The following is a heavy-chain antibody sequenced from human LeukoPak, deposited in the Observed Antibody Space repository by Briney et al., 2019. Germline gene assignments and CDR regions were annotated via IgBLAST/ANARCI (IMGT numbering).Heavy chain of an antibody. D-gene: IGHD4-17*01. CDR2: ISGSGGST. V-gene: IGHV3-23*01. CDR3: ASSKYAVTAYYFDY. Sequence: GGSLRLSCAASGFTFSSYAMSWVRQAPGKGLEWVSAISGSGGSTYYADSVKGRFTISRDNSKNTLYLQMNSLRAEDTAVYHCASSKYAVTAYYFDYWGQGTLVTVSS. CDR1: GFTFSSYA. J-gene: IGHJ4*02.